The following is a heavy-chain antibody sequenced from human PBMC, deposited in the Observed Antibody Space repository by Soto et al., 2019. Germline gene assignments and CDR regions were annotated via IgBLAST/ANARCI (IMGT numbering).Heavy chain of an antibody. CDR2: ISTNGVST. V-gene: IGHV3-64D*06. J-gene: IGHJ4*02. Sequence: LRLSCSASGFTFRTYAMHWVRQAAGKGLEYVSAISTNGVSTYYAESVKGRFTISRDNSNNRLYLQMGSLTAEDTAVYYCVKDAGTPLTLGLYYFDFWGQGTLVTVSS. D-gene: IGHD3-16*01. CDR1: GFTFRTYA. CDR3: VKDAGTPLTLGLYYFDF.